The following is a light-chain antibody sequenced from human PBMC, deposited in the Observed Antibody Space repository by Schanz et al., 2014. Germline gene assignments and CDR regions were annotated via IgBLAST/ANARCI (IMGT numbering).Light chain of an antibody. V-gene: IGLV2-8*01. CDR1: SSDVGGYNY. J-gene: IGLJ3*02. CDR3: SSHGGSRV. Sequence: QFALTQPPSASGSPGQSVTISCTGTSSDVGGYNYVSWYQQHPGKAPKLMIYEVSKRPSGVPDRFSGSKSGNTASLTVSGLQAEDEADYYCSSHGGSRVFGGGTKLTVL. CDR2: EVS.